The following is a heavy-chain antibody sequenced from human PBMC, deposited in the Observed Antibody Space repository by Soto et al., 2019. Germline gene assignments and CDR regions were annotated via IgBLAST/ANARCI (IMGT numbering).Heavy chain of an antibody. CDR1: GGSISNDYFY. Sequence: LSLTCTVSGGSISNDYFYWSWIRQPPGKGLEWIGYIHSSGRTYYNPSLKSRLDISIDTSKNHFSLKMTSVTAADTAVYFCARGGAIADFYFDSWGQGMLVTVSS. CDR3: ARGGAIADFYFDS. CDR2: IHSSGRT. J-gene: IGHJ4*02. D-gene: IGHD1-26*01. V-gene: IGHV4-30-4*01.